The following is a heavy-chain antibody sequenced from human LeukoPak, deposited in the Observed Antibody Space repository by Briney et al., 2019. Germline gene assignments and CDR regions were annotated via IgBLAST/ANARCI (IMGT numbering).Heavy chain of an antibody. CDR1: GGSISSSSYY. J-gene: IGHJ6*03. V-gene: IGHV4-39*07. D-gene: IGHD2-2*01. Sequence: SETLSLTCTVSGGSISSSSYYWGWIRQPPGKGLEWIGSIYYSGSTYYNPSLKSRVTMSVDTSKNQFSLKLSSVTAADTAVYYCARDSDCSSTSCHYYYYYMDVWGKGTTVTISS. CDR3: ARDSDCSSTSCHYYYYYMDV. CDR2: IYYSGST.